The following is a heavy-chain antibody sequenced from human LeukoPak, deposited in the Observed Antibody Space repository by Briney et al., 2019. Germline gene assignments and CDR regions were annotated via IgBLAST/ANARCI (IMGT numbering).Heavy chain of an antibody. D-gene: IGHD2-2*01. CDR2: IFYTGST. J-gene: IGHJ5*02. CDR3: ARYCSTTTCYSPWFDP. CDR1: GGSISNYY. V-gene: IGHV4-59*08. Sequence: SETLSLTCTVSGGSISNYYWSWIRQTPGKGLELSGYIFYTGSTNYNPSLKSRVTISVDTSKNQFSLKLSSVTAADTAVYYCARYCSTTTCYSPWFDPWGQGTLVTVSS.